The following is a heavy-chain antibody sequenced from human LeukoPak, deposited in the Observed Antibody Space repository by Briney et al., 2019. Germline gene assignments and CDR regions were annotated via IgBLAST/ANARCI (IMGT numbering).Heavy chain of an antibody. CDR2: ISGSGGST. V-gene: IGHV3-23*01. CDR1: GFTLSSYA. J-gene: IGHJ5*02. D-gene: IGHD2-15*01. Sequence: GGSLRLSCAASGFTLSSYAMSWVRQAPGKGLEWVSAISGSGGSTYYADSVKGRFTISRDNSKNTLYLQMNSLRAEDTAVYYCAKDPKTVVVVAAGWFDPWGQGTLVTVSS. CDR3: AKDPKTVVVVAAGWFDP.